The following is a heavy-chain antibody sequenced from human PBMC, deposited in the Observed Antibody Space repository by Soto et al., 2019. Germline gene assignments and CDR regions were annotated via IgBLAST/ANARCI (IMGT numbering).Heavy chain of an antibody. CDR2: ISAYNGNT. CDR1: GYTFTSYG. J-gene: IGHJ3*02. V-gene: IGHV1-18*01. D-gene: IGHD4-17*01. Sequence: ASVKVSCKASGYTFTSYGISWVRQAPGQGLEWMGWISAYNGNTNYAQKLQGRVTMTTDTSTSTAYMELRSLRSDDTAVYYCARGLVVVAPHDTHDYGDYDAFDIWGQGTMVTVSS. CDR3: ARGLVVVAPHDTHDYGDYDAFDI.